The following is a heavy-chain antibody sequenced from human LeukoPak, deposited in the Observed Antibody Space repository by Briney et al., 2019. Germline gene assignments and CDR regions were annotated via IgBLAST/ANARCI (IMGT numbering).Heavy chain of an antibody. Sequence: SVKVSCKASGGTFSSYAISWVRQAPGQGLEWMGGIIPIFGTANYAQKFQGRVTSTADESTSTAYMELSSLRSEDTAVYYCARGQVVVVAATPWGDAFDIWGQGTMVTVSS. CDR1: GGTFSSYA. CDR2: IIPIFGTA. D-gene: IGHD2-15*01. J-gene: IGHJ3*02. CDR3: ARGQVVVVAATPWGDAFDI. V-gene: IGHV1-69*13.